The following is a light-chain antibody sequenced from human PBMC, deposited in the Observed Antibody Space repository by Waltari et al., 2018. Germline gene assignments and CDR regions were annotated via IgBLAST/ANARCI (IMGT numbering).Light chain of an antibody. Sequence: QIVLTQSPSASASLGASVKLTCTLTSGHNYAVSWHQQQPGKGPRALMKLNSDGSYTKGDGIPDRFSGSSPGTDRYLTISRRQSDDEADCYCQTWGTGSVVFGGGTRLTV. CDR2: LNSDGSY. V-gene: IGLV4-69*01. J-gene: IGLJ3*02. CDR3: QTWGTGSVV. CDR1: SGHNYA.